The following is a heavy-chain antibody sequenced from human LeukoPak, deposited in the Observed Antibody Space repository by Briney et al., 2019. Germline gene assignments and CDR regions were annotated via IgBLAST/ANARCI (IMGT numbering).Heavy chain of an antibody. CDR1: AYTFTCSY. V-gene: IGHV1-2*02. J-gene: IGHJ6*03. CDR2: INPNNGGT. CDR3: ARGVYCSSSSCSGGLGYYFYFMDV. D-gene: IGHD2-2*01. Sequence: ASVTVSCKASAYTFTCSYIHWVRQAPGQGLEWMGWINPNNGGTNYAQKFQGRVTMTRDTSITTVYMELRSLRYDDTAVYYCARGVYCSSSSCSGGLGYYFYFMDVWGKGTTVTVSS.